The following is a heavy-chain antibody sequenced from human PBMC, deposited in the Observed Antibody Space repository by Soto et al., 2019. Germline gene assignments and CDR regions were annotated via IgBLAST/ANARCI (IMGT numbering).Heavy chain of an antibody. CDR1: GFTFGDYA. CDR3: AKDMIAFGGLFVPNLDY. Sequence: EVQLVKSGGGLVQPGRSLRLSCAASGFTFGDYAMHWVRQLPGKGLEWVSGISWNSASIGYADSVKGRFTISRDNAKNSLYLEMNSLRAEDTAFYFCAKDMIAFGGLFVPNLDYWGQGTLVTVSS. CDR2: ISWNSASI. V-gene: IGHV3-9*01. J-gene: IGHJ4*02. D-gene: IGHD3-16*02.